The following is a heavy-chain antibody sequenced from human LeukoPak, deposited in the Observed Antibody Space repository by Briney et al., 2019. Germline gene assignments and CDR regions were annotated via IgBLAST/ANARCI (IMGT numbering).Heavy chain of an antibody. CDR3: ARHPRSIAVAVS. CDR2: INHSGST. CDR1: GGSFSGYY. D-gene: IGHD6-19*01. Sequence: SETLSLTCALYGGSFSGYYWSWIRQPPGKGLEWIGEINHSGSTNYNPSLKSRVTISVDTSKNQFSLKLSSVTAADTAVYYCARHPRSIAVAVSWGQGTLVTVSS. V-gene: IGHV4-34*01. J-gene: IGHJ5*02.